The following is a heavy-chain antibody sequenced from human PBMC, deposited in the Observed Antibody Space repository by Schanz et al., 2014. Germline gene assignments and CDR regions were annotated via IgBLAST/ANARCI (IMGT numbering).Heavy chain of an antibody. CDR2: IKSKIDGGTT. CDR3: TTVERITIFEVVPYYYYYMDV. J-gene: IGHJ6*03. V-gene: IGHV3-15*01. CDR1: GFTFSNYG. Sequence: VHLVESGGGVVQPGRSLRLSCAASGFTFSNYGMNWVRQTPGKGLEWIGRIKSKIDGGTTDYAAPVKGRFTISRDDSKNTLYLQMNSLKTEDTAVYYCTTVERITIFEVVPYYYYYMDVWGKGTTVTGSS. D-gene: IGHD3-3*01.